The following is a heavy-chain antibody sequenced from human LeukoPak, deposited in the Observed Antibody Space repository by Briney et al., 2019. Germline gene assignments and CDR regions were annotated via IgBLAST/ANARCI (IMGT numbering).Heavy chain of an antibody. CDR1: GYTFTGYY. CDR3: ARDFEDIVVVVAATPSGY. CDR2: INPNSGGT. V-gene: IGHV1-2*02. D-gene: IGHD2-15*01. Sequence: ASVKVSCKASGYTFTGYYMHWVRQAPGQGLEWMGWINPNSGGTNYAQKFQGGVTMTRDTSISTAYMELSRLRSDDTAVYYCARDFEDIVVVVAATPSGYWGQGTLVTVSS. J-gene: IGHJ4*02.